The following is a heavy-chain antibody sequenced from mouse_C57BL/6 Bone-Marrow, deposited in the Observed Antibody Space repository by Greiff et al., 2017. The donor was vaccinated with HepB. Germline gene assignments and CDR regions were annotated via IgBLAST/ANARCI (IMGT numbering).Heavy chain of an antibody. J-gene: IGHJ2*01. Sequence: QVQLQQPGAELVKPGASVKLSCKASGYTFTSYWMHWVKQRPGQGLEWIGMIHPNSGSTNYNEKFKSKATLTVDKSSSTAYMQLSSLTSEDSAVYYCARSWPPYYGSSSGYWGQGTTLTVSS. CDR1: GYTFTSYW. V-gene: IGHV1-64*01. CDR2: IHPNSGST. CDR3: ARSWPPYYGSSSGY. D-gene: IGHD1-1*01.